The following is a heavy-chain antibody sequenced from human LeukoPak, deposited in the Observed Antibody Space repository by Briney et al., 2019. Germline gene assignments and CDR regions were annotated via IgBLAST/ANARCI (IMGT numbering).Heavy chain of an antibody. CDR2: IKHDGSEK. D-gene: IGHD2/OR15-2a*01. Sequence: PGGSLRLSCAASGFIFTNYFMSWVRQAPGKGLEWVASIKHDGSEKYYVDSVRGRFTISRDNTMNSLYLQMSSLRAEDTAVYYCAKVLRGYFDYWGQGTLVTVSS. J-gene: IGHJ4*02. CDR1: GFIFTNYF. CDR3: AKVLRGYFDY. V-gene: IGHV3-7*01.